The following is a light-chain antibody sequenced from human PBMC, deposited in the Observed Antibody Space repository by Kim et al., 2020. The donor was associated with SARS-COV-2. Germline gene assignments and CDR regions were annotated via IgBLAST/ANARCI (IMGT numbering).Light chain of an antibody. CDR3: QQYGSSPYT. CDR1: QSVGSSY. J-gene: IGKJ2*01. Sequence: WSAGDTANRSCRASQSVGSSYFAWSQPKAGQAPRLLICGASSRATGIPNRVSGSGSGTELTLTIRRLEPEDFAVYYCQQYGSSPYTFGQGTKLEI. CDR2: GAS. V-gene: IGKV3-20*01.